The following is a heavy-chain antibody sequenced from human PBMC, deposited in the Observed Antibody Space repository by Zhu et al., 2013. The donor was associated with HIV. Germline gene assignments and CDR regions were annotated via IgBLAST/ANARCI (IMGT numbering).Heavy chain of an antibody. Sequence: EVQLVESGGGLVQPGRSLRLSCTASGFTFGDYAMSWFRQAPGKGLEWVGFIRSKAYGGTTEYAASVKGRFTISRDDSKSIAYLQMNSLKTEDTAVYYCTRGGWGSSSWSDYWGQGTLVTVSS. V-gene: IGHV3-49*03. CDR2: IRSKAYGGTT. CDR1: GFTFGDYA. J-gene: IGHJ4*02. CDR3: TRGGWGSSSWSDY. D-gene: IGHD6-13*01.